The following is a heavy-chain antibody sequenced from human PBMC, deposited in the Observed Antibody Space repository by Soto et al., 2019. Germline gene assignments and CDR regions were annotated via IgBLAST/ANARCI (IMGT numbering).Heavy chain of an antibody. D-gene: IGHD2-15*01. CDR3: ARDLGYCSGEEGVCDYYYYYGMDV. CDR1: GYTFTSYY. Sequence: ASVKVSCKASGYTFTSYYMHWVRQAPGQGLEWMGIINPSGGSTSYAQKFQGRVTMTRDTSTSTVYMELSSLRSEDTAVYYCARDLGYCSGEEGVCDYYYYYGMDVWGQGTTVNVSS. CDR2: INPSGGST. V-gene: IGHV1-46*01. J-gene: IGHJ6*02.